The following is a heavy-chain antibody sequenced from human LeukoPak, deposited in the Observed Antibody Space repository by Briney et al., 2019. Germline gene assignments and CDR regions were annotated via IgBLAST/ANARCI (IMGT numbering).Heavy chain of an antibody. CDR2: IYYSGST. CDR3: ARGDSAYDAFDI. CDR1: GGSISSGGYY. V-gene: IGHV4-31*03. D-gene: IGHD3-16*01. Sequence: PSETLSLTCTVSGGSISSGGYYWSWIRQHPGKGLEWIGYIYYSGSTYYNPSLKSRVTISVDTSKNQFSLKLSSVTAADTAVYYCARGDSAYDAFDIWGQGTMVTASS. J-gene: IGHJ3*02.